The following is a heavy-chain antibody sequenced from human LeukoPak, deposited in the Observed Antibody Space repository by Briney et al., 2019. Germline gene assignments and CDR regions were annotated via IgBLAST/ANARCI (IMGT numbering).Heavy chain of an antibody. Sequence: ASVKVSCKASGYTFTGCYMHWVRQAPGQGLEWMGRINPNSGGTNYAQKFQGRVTMTRDTSISTAYMELSRLRSDDTAVYYCARERVVRGSFDYWGQGTLVTVSS. CDR1: GYTFTGCY. V-gene: IGHV1-2*06. CDR3: ARERVVRGSFDY. J-gene: IGHJ4*02. D-gene: IGHD3-10*01. CDR2: INPNSGGT.